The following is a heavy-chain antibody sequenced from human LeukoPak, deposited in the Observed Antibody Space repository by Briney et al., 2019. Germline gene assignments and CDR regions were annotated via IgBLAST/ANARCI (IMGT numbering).Heavy chain of an antibody. J-gene: IGHJ4*02. Sequence: PSETLSLTCTVSGGSISSGDYYWSWIRQPPGKGLEWIGYIYYSGSTYYNPSLKSRVTISVDTSKNQFSLKLSSVTAADTAVYYCAREGYYGSGSFYFDYWGQGTLVTVSS. CDR1: GGSISSGDYY. V-gene: IGHV4-30-4*08. CDR3: AREGYYGSGSFYFDY. D-gene: IGHD3-10*01. CDR2: IYYSGST.